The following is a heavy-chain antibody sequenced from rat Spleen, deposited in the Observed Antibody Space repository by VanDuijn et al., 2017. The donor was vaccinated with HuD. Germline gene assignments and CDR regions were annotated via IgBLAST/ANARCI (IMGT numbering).Heavy chain of an antibody. CDR2: IVFDSSGI. CDR1: GFTFSDYS. Sequence: EVQLVESGGGLVQPGRSLKLSCAASGFTFSDYSMAWVRQAPKKGPEWVATIVFDSSGIYYRNSVKGRFTLSRDNTRNTLYLQMDSLKSEDTATYYCVTTYFGYGYVDYWGQGVLVTVSS. D-gene: IGHD1-9*01. V-gene: IGHV5S10*01. J-gene: IGHJ2*01. CDR3: VTTYFGYGYVDY.